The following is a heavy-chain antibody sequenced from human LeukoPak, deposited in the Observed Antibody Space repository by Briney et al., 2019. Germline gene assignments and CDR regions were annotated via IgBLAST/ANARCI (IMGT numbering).Heavy chain of an antibody. V-gene: IGHV3-48*01. CDR2: ISSSSSTI. D-gene: IGHD6-13*01. CDR3: ARGRSSSWL. Sequence: PGGSLRLSCAASGFTFSNYGMHWVRQAPGKGLEWVSYISSSSSTIYYADSVKGRFTISRDNAKNSLYLQMNSLRAEDTAVYYCARGRSSSWLWGQGTLVTVSS. J-gene: IGHJ4*02. CDR1: GFTFSNYG.